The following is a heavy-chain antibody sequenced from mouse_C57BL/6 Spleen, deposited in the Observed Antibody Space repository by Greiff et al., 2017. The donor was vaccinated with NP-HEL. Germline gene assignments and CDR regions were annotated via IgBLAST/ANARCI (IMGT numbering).Heavy chain of an antibody. CDR2: IDPSDSET. CDR3: ARYDIYGCYSWFAY. Sequence: VQLQQPGAERVRPGSSVKLSCKASGYTFTSYWMHWVKQRPIQGLEWIGNIDPSDSETHYNQKFKDKATLTVDKSSSTAYMQLRSLPSEDSAVFYCARYDIYGCYSWFAYWGQGTLVTVSA. J-gene: IGHJ3*01. CDR1: GYTFTSYW. V-gene: IGHV1-52*01. D-gene: IGHD2-3*01.